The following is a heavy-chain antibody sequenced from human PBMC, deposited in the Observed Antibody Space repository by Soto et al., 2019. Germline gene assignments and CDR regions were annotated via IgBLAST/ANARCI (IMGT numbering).Heavy chain of an antibody. CDR3: VRTSLVVAAATLEDY. CDR2: INSDGSST. V-gene: IGHV3-74*01. CDR1: GFTFSSDW. Sequence: EVQLVESGGSLVQPGESLRLSCAASGFTFSSDWMHWVRQAPGKGLVWVSRINSDGSSTSYAGSVKGRFTISRDNAKNTLYLQMNSLRAEDTAVYYCVRTSLVVAAATLEDYWGQGTLVTVSS. J-gene: IGHJ4*02. D-gene: IGHD2-15*01.